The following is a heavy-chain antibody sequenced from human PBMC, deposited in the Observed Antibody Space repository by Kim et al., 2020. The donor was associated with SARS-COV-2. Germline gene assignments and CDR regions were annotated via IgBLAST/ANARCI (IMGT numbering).Heavy chain of an antibody. CDR1: GFTFRSYG. V-gene: IGHV3-23*01. Sequence: GGSLRLSCAASGFTFRSYGMSWVRQAPGKGLEWVSAISGSGGSTYYADSVKGRFTISRDNSKNTLYLQMNSLRAEDTAVYYCARNKDAFDIWGQGTMVTVSS. J-gene: IGHJ3*02. CDR3: ARNKDAFDI. CDR2: ISGSGGST.